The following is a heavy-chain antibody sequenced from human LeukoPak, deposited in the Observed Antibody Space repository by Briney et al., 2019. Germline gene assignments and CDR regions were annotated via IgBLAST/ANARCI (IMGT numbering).Heavy chain of an antibody. V-gene: IGHV4-31*03. CDR2: IYYSGST. Sequence: SETLSLTCNVSGGSISSGGYYWSWLRQHPGKGLEWSGYIYYSGSTYYNPSLKSRVTISVDTSKNQFSLKLSSVTAADTAVYYCARDHPIVVVPAATYYYYYGMDVWGQGTTVTVSS. CDR1: GGSISSGGYY. J-gene: IGHJ6*02. CDR3: ARDHPIVVVPAATYYYYYGMDV. D-gene: IGHD2-2*01.